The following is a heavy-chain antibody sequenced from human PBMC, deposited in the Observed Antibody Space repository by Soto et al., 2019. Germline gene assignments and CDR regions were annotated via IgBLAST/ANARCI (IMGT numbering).Heavy chain of an antibody. Sequence: PGGSLRLSCAASGFTFSSYSMNWVRQAPGKGLEWVSSISSSSSYIYYADSVKGRFTISRDNAKKSLYLQMNSLRVEDTAVYYCARTYCSGGSCYGYYYYYYYGMDVWGQGTTVTVSS. CDR3: ARTYCSGGSCYGYYYYYYYGMDV. CDR1: GFTFSSYS. CDR2: ISSSSSYI. J-gene: IGHJ6*02. V-gene: IGHV3-21*01. D-gene: IGHD2-15*01.